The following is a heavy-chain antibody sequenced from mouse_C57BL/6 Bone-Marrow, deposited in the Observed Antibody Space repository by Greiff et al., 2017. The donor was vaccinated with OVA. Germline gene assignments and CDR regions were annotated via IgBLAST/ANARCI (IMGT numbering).Heavy chain of an antibody. J-gene: IGHJ2*01. D-gene: IGHD5-1*01. CDR2: IYPRSGNT. Sequence: QVQLQQSGAELARPGASVKLSCKASGYTFTSYGISWVKQRTGQGLEWIGEIYPRSGNTYYNEKFKGKATLTADKSSSTAYMELRSLTSEDSAVYFCASEYGGTPYFDYWGQGTTLTVSS. CDR3: ASEYGGTPYFDY. CDR1: GYTFTSYG. V-gene: IGHV1-81*01.